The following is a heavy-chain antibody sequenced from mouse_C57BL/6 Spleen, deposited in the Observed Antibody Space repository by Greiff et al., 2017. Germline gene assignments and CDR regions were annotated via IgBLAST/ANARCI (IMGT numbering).Heavy chain of an antibody. D-gene: IGHD2-4*01. Sequence: QVQLQQSGPELVKPGASVKISCKASGYSFTSYYIPWVKQRPGQGLEWIGWIYPGSGNTKYNEKFKGKATLTADTSSSTAYMQLSSLTSEDSAVYYCAGGYDYDVDYWGQGTTLTVSS. CDR2: IYPGSGNT. CDR1: GYSFTSYY. CDR3: AGGYDYDVDY. J-gene: IGHJ2*01. V-gene: IGHV1-66*01.